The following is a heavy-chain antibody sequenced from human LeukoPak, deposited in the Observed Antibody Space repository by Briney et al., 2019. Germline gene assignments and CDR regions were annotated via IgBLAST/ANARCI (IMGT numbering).Heavy chain of an antibody. V-gene: IGHV3-30*18. Sequence: GGSLRLSCAASGFTFSSYGMHRVRQAPGKGLEWVAVISYDGSNKYYADSVKGRFTISRDNSKNTLNLQMNSLRAEDTAVYYCAKDMTGSQDYWGQGTLVTVSS. J-gene: IGHJ4*02. D-gene: IGHD1-14*01. CDR1: GFTFSSYG. CDR2: ISYDGSNK. CDR3: AKDMTGSQDY.